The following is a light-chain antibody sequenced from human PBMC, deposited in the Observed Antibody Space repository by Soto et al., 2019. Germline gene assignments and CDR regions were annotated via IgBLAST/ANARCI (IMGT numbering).Light chain of an antibody. CDR2: GAS. CDR1: QSVRSN. J-gene: IGKJ4*01. CDR3: QQDIHWPPLT. V-gene: IGKV3-15*01. Sequence: EIVLTQSPATLSVSPGERATLSCSASQSVRSNLAWYQQKPGQGPMLLIFGASTRATDITARFSGSWSGTAFTLTISSLQFADFAVYACQQDIHWPPLTLGGGTKVESK.